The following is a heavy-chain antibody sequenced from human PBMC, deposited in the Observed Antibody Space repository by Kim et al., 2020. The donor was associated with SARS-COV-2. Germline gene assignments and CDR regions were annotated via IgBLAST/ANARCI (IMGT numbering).Heavy chain of an antibody. J-gene: IGHJ3*01. Sequence: GGSLRLSCVGSGFGFSDYSMNWVRQAPGKGLEWVSYINRTESRTNYADSVRGRFTISRDNAKNTVFLHMSRLRDEDTAVYYCARGTGNDSARACFDVWG. D-gene: IGHD1-1*01. CDR1: GFGFSDYS. V-gene: IGHV3-74*01. CDR2: INRTESRT. CDR3: ARGTGNDSARACFDV.